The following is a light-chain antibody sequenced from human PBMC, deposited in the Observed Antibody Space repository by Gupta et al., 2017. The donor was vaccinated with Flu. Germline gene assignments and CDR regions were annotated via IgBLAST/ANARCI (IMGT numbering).Light chain of an antibody. V-gene: IGKV1-39*01. J-gene: IGKJ1*01. CDR3: QLSHSMPWT. CDR1: QSISSY. CDR2: AAS. Sequence: DIQMTQSPSSLSASVGDRVTITCRASQSISSYLNWYQQKPERAPKLLIFAASNLQSGVPSRFSGSGSGTDFTLTISSLQPEDFATYYCQLSHSMPWTFGQGTKVDIK.